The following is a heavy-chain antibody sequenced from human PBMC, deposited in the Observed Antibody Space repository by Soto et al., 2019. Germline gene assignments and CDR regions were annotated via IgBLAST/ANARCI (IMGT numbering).Heavy chain of an antibody. CDR1: GGSISSGGYY. J-gene: IGHJ5*02. CDR2: IYYSGST. V-gene: IGHV4-31*03. D-gene: IGHD2-2*01. Sequence: KSSETLSLTCTVSGGSISSGGYYWSWIRQHPGKGLEWIGYIYYSGSTYYNPSLKSRVTISVDTSKNQFSLKLSSVTAADTAVYYSPQGRAAAAMWGWFGTWGQGTLVTVSS. CDR3: PQGRAAAAMWGWFGT.